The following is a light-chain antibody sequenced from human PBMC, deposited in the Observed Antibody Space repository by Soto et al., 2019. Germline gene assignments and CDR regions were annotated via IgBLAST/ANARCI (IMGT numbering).Light chain of an antibody. CDR2: GAS. V-gene: IGKV3-15*01. CDR3: QQRHMWPIT. Sequence: EIIVTQAPATLYVCRGERAPLSWRASQSVSSNLAWYQQKPGQAPRLLIYGASTRATGIPARFSGSGSGTEFTLTISSLEPEDSAVYYCQQRHMWPITFGQGTRLEIK. J-gene: IGKJ5*01. CDR1: QSVSSN.